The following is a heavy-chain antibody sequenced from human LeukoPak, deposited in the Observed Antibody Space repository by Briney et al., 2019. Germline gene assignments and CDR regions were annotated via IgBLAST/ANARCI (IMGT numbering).Heavy chain of an antibody. CDR1: GGSFSGYY. V-gene: IGHV4-34*01. CDR3: ARASSITIFGVVIRNWFDP. D-gene: IGHD3-3*01. Sequence: PSETLSLTCAVYGGSFSGYYWSWIRQPPGKGLEWIGEINHSGSTHYNPSLTSRVTISVDTSKNQLSLRLSSVTAADTAVYYCARASSITIFGVVIRNWFDPWGQGTLVTVSS. J-gene: IGHJ5*02. CDR2: INHSGST.